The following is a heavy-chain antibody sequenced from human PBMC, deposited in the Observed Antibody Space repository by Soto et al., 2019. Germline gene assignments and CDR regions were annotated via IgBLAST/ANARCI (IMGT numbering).Heavy chain of an antibody. D-gene: IGHD6-19*01. CDR3: AREVWVAGLLYYFDF. Sequence: SETLSLTFTVSDGSISGNFLTWIRQPAGKGLEWIGRISSNGNTDYNPSLKSRVTMSIDTSKNHFSLDLISVTASDTAIYYCAREVWVAGLLYYFDFWGQGTLVTVSS. CDR2: ISSNGNT. J-gene: IGHJ4*02. V-gene: IGHV4-4*07. CDR1: DGSISGNF.